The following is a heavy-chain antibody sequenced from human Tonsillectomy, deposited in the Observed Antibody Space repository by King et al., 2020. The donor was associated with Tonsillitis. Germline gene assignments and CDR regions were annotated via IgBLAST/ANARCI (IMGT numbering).Heavy chain of an antibody. CDR3: VKDDQFGQTGYYYMDV. D-gene: IGHD3-10*01. J-gene: IGHJ6*03. CDR2: IVGEGGKT. CDR1: GFTFDDYA. V-gene: IGHV3-43*02. Sequence: VQLVESGGGVVQPGGSLRLSCATSGFTFDDYAMHWFRQAPGKGLEWVLLIVGEGGKTFYQDSVKGRFTISRDNSKNSLYLQMNSLRTEDTALYYCVKDDQFGQTGYYYMDVWGKGTTVTVSS.